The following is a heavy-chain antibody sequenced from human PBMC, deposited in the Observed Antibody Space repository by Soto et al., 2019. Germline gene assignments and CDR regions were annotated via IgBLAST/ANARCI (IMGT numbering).Heavy chain of an antibody. CDR3: ARDHSISSSGAWWLDP. CDR2: INPRGGST. V-gene: IGHV1-46*01. Sequence: ASVKVSCKASGYTFTSNWIHWVRRAPGQGLEWMGIINPRGGSTYYAQKFQGRLMLTRDTPTSTVYMEVTSLTSEDTAVYYCARDHSISSSGAWWLDPWGQGTLVTVSS. D-gene: IGHD6-13*01. J-gene: IGHJ5*02. CDR1: GYTFTSNW.